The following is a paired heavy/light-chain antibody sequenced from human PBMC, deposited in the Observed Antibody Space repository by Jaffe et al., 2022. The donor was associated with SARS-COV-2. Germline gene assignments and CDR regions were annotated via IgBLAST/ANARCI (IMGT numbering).Light chain of an antibody. CDR1: QSISTW. V-gene: IGKV1-5*03. CDR3: QQYYELIT. J-gene: IGKJ5*01. CDR2: KAS. Sequence: DIQMTQSPSTLSASIGDRVTITCRASQSISTWLAWYQQKPGKAPKLLISKASNLESGVPSRFSGSGSGTEFTLTINSLQPDDFAAYYCQQYYELITFGQGTRL.
Heavy chain of an antibody. Sequence: QITLNESGPTLVEPTQTLTLTCTVSGVSLSTGGVGVGWLRQPPGKPLEWLALIYWNDDQIYSASLHNRLTLTKDASKNQVFLTMTNMDPVDTGRYYCAQRRSLVRGVNRFDPWGQGILVTVSS. J-gene: IGHJ5*02. CDR3: AQRRSLVRGVNRFDP. D-gene: IGHD3-10*01. CDR2: IYWNDDQ. V-gene: IGHV2-5*01. CDR1: GVSLSTGGVG.